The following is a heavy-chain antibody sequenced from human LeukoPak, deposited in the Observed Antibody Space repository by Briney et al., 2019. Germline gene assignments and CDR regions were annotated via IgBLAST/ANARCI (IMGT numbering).Heavy chain of an antibody. CDR2: INLNSGGT. J-gene: IGHJ3*02. Sequence: ASVKFSCKASGYTFTGYYMHCVRQAPGQGLEWMGWINLNSGGTNYAQKFQGWVTMTRDTSISTAYMELSRLRSDDTAVYYCAREGGEVGATIAFDIWGQGTIVTVSS. CDR3: AREGGEVGATIAFDI. V-gene: IGHV1-2*04. CDR1: GYTFTGYY. D-gene: IGHD1-26*01.